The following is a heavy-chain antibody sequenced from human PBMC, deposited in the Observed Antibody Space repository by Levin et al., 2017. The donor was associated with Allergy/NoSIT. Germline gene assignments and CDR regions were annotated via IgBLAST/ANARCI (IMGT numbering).Heavy chain of an antibody. J-gene: IGHJ4*02. CDR2: TYYRSKWYN. CDR1: GDSVSSNSAA. Sequence: SETLSLTCAISGDSVSSNSAAWNWIRQSPSRGLEWLGRTYYRSKWYNDYAVSVKSRITINPDTSKNQFSLQLNSVTPEDTAVYYCARVSCSGGSCYSYYFDYWGQGTLVTVSS. D-gene: IGHD2-15*01. CDR3: ARVSCSGGSCYSYYFDY. V-gene: IGHV6-1*01.